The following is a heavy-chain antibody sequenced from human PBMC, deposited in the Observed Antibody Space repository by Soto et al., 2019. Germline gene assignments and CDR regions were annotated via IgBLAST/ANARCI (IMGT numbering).Heavy chain of an antibody. CDR1: GGSISSGGYY. V-gene: IGHV4-31*03. CDR3: ARAYYDSSGSTNWFDP. D-gene: IGHD3-22*01. CDR2: IYYSGST. Sequence: SETLSLTCTVSGGSISSGGYYWSWIRQHPGKGLEWIGYIYYSGSTYYNPSLKSRVTISVDTSKNQFSLKLSSVTAADTAVYYCARAYYDSSGSTNWFDPWGQGNLVT. J-gene: IGHJ5*02.